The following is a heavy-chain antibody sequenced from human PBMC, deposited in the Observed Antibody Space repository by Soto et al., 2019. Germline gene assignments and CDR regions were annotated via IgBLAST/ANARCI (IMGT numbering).Heavy chain of an antibody. CDR2: IYHSGST. CDR3: ARVPAP. Sequence: QLQLQESGSGLVKPSQTLSLTCAVSGCSISSGGYSWSWIRQPPGQGLEWIGYIYHSGSTYYNPSLKSRVNISLDRSKSQFSLKPSSVNAADTAVYSCARVPAPWGQGTLVTVSS. J-gene: IGHJ5*02. V-gene: IGHV4-30-2*01. CDR1: GCSISSGGYS.